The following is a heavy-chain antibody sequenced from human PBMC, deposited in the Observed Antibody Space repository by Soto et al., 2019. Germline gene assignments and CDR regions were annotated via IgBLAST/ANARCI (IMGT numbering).Heavy chain of an antibody. V-gene: IGHV4-39*01. CDR1: GDSIRNRNYY. Sequence: QLQLQESGPGLVKPSETLSLSCSVSGDSIRNRNYYWAWIRQPPGKGLEWIVSRYDDASTFYNPSLDCRVTISLDTSEKQLSLKVASVTVADTVVYYCARGIYLGHSGYYLGLWGQGTLVTLSS. D-gene: IGHD3-22*01. J-gene: IGHJ4*02. CDR3: ARGIYLGHSGYYLGL. CDR2: RYDDAST.